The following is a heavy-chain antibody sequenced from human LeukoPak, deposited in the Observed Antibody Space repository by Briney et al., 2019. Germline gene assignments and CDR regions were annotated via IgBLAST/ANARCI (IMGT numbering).Heavy chain of an antibody. CDR1: GFTFSSYA. CDR2: ISGSGGRT. Sequence: GGSLRLSCAASGFTFSSYAMSWVRQAPGKGLEWVSGISGSGGRTYYADSVKGRFTISRDNSKNTVHVQMNSLRAEDTAVYYCAKKGESLDYYYVDVWGQGTTVTVSS. D-gene: IGHD3-10*01. V-gene: IGHV3-23*01. J-gene: IGHJ6*02. CDR3: AKKGESLDYYYVDV.